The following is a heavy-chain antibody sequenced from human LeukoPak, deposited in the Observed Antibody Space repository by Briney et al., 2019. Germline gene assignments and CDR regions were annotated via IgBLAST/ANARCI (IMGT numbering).Heavy chain of an antibody. CDR3: AKGRTSGPYDAFDI. CDR2: ISGSGGST. D-gene: IGHD1-26*01. CDR1: GFTLSNYA. V-gene: IGHV3-23*01. J-gene: IGHJ3*02. Sequence: GGSLRLSCAVSGFTLSNYAMSWVRQAPGKGLEWVSSISGSGGSTSYADSVKGRFTISRDNSKDTLYLQMNSLRAEDTAVYYCAKGRTSGPYDAFDIWGQGTMVTVSS.